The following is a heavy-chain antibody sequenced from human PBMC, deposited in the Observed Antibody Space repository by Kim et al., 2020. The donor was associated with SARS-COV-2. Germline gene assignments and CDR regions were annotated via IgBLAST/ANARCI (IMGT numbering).Heavy chain of an antibody. D-gene: IGHD3-16*01. J-gene: IGHJ4*02. CDR3: AKGTFGAYDGYYFDY. CDR2: ISGSGGST. Sequence: GGSLRLSCAASGFTFSSYAMSWVRQAPGKGLEWVSAISGSGGSTYYADSVKGRFTISRDNSKNTLYLQMNSLRAEDTAVYYCAKGTFGAYDGYYFDYWGQGTLVTVSS. V-gene: IGHV3-23*01. CDR1: GFTFSSYA.